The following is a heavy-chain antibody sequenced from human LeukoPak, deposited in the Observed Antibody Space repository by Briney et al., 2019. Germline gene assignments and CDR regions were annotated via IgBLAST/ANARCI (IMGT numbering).Heavy chain of an antibody. CDR1: GGSISSYY. CDR2: IYHSGST. J-gene: IGHJ6*03. V-gene: IGHV4-4*02. Sequence: SETLSLTCTVSGGSISSYYWSWVRQPPGKGLEWIGEIYHSGSTNYNPSLKSRVTISVDKSKNQFSLKLSSVTAADTAVYYCARAYYYGSGSYYNAYYYYYMDVWGKGTTVTVSS. D-gene: IGHD3-10*01. CDR3: ARAYYYGSGSYYNAYYYYYMDV.